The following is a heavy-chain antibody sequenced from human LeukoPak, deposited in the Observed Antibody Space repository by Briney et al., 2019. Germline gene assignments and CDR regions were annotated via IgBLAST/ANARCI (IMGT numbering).Heavy chain of an antibody. CDR1: GFTFSSYS. CDR2: ISSSSSYI. D-gene: IGHD6-25*01. CDR3: ARVAGGTASLYYYMDV. V-gene: IGHV3-21*01. Sequence: GGSLRLSCAASGFTFSSYSMNWVRQAPGKGLEWLSSISSSSSYIYYADSLKGRFTISRDNAKNSLYLQMNSLRAENTAVYYCARVAGGTASLYYYMDVWGKGTTVTVSS. J-gene: IGHJ6*03.